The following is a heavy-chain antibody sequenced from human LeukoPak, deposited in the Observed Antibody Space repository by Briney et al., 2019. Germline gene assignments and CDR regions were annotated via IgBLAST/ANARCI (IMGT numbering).Heavy chain of an antibody. D-gene: IGHD4-17*01. Sequence: GGSLRLSCAASGFTFSDYAMHWVRQAPGKGLEWVSVIYSGGSTYYADSVKGRFTISRDNSKNTLYLQMNSLRAEDTAVYYCGSTTVTTDYYFDYWGQGTLVTVSS. CDR2: IYSGGST. V-gene: IGHV3-66*01. CDR1: GFTFSDYA. CDR3: GSTTVTTDYYFDY. J-gene: IGHJ4*02.